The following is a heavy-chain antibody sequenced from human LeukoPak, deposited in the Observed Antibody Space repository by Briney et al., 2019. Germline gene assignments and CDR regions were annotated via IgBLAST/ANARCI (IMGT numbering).Heavy chain of an antibody. Sequence: GASVKVSCKVSGYTLTELSMHWVRQAPGKGLEWMGGFDREDDETIYAQKFQGRVTMTEDTSTDTAYMELSSLRSEDTAVYDSATETHPYYYGSGSYLHMDVWGQGTTVTVSS. CDR3: ATETHPYYYGSGSYLHMDV. V-gene: IGHV1-24*01. D-gene: IGHD3-10*01. J-gene: IGHJ6*02. CDR1: GYTLTELS. CDR2: FDREDDET.